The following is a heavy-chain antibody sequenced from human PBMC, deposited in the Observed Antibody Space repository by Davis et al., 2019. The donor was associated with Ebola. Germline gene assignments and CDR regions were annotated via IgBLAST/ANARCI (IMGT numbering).Heavy chain of an antibody. CDR3: AKVRGQLPTHDAFDI. CDR1: GFTFSSYE. V-gene: IGHV3-48*03. D-gene: IGHD2-2*01. Sequence: GGSLRLSCAASGFTFSSYEMNWVRQAPGKGLEWVSYISSSGSTIYYADSVKGRFTISRDNAKNTLYLQMNSLRAEDTAVYYCAKVRGQLPTHDAFDIWGQGTMVTVSS. CDR2: ISSSGSTI. J-gene: IGHJ3*02.